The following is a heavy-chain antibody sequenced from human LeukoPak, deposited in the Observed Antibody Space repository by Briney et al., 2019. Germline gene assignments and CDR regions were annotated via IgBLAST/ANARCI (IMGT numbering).Heavy chain of an antibody. J-gene: IGHJ4*02. V-gene: IGHV3-30*18. CDR2: ISSDGSNN. Sequence: GGSLRLSCAASGFTFSSYGMHWVRQAPGKGLEWVAVISSDGSNNYYADSVKGRFTISRDNSMHTLYLQMNSLRAEDTAVYYCAKGSGGSYYGYFDYWGQGTLVTVSS. CDR1: GFTFSSYG. D-gene: IGHD1-26*01. CDR3: AKGSGGSYYGYFDY.